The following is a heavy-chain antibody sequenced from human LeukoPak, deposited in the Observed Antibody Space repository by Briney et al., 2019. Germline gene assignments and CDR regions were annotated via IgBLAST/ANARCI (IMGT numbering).Heavy chain of an antibody. D-gene: IGHD3-16*01. V-gene: IGHV3-33*08. CDR3: ARDVFADSSGGSFDY. CDR2: IWYDGSNT. J-gene: IGHJ4*02. Sequence: GGSLRLSCAASGFTFSSYWMSWVRQAPGKGLEWVAVIWYDGSNTYYADPVKGRFTISRDNSRNTLFLQMNSLRAEDTALYYCARDVFADSSGGSFDYWGQGTPVTVSS. CDR1: GFTFSSYW.